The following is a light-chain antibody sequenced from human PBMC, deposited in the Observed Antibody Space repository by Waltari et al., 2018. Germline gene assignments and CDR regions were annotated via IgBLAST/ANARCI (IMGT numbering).Light chain of an antibody. V-gene: IGLV3-19*01. CDR2: GQD. Sequence: SSELTQDPTVSVALGQTVRITCQGDSLRRYSASWYQQRPGQAPVLGFYGQDNRPSGIPARCPGSTSGDTATLTITGTQAEDEADYYCLSRDISSTRFFGGGTRLTV. CDR3: LSRDISSTRF. CDR1: SLRRYS. J-gene: IGLJ2*01.